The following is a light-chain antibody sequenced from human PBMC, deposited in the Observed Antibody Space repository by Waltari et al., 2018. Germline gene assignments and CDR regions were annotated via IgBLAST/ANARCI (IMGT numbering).Light chain of an antibody. Sequence: DIQLTQSPSFLSASVGDRVTITCRAGQDIRSYLAWYQQKPEKAPKPLIYATSTLQSGVPSRFSGSGSGTEFTLIISSLQPEDSATYYCQQLNSYPLTFGPGTKVDIK. V-gene: IGKV1-9*01. CDR3: QQLNSYPLT. CDR2: ATS. J-gene: IGKJ3*01. CDR1: QDIRSY.